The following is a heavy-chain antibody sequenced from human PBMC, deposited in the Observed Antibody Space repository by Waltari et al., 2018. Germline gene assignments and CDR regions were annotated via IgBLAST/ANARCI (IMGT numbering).Heavy chain of an antibody. CDR3: AKEPQGEVYGDYFTAYFDY. D-gene: IGHD4-17*01. CDR2: ISWNSGSI. Sequence: EVQLVESGGGLVQPGRSLRLSCAASGFTFDDYAMQWVSGISWNSGSIGYADSVKGRFTISRDNAKNSLNLQMNSLRAEDTALYYCAKEPQGEVYGDYFTAYFDYWGQGTLVTVSS. V-gene: IGHV3-9*01. J-gene: IGHJ4*02. CDR1: GFTFDDYA.